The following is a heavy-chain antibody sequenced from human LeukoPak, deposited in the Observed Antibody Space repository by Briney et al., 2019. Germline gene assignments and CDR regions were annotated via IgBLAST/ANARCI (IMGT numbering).Heavy chain of an antibody. J-gene: IGHJ4*02. V-gene: IGHV1-69*05. CDR3: AGDPRGFGELSYY. CDR1: GGTFSSYA. CDR2: IIPIFGTA. Sequence: SVKVSCKASGGTFSSYAISWVRQAPGQGLEWMGGIIPIFGTANYAQKFQGRVTITTDESTSTAYMELSSLRSEDTAVYYCAGDPRGFGELSYYWGQGTLVTVSS. D-gene: IGHD3-10*01.